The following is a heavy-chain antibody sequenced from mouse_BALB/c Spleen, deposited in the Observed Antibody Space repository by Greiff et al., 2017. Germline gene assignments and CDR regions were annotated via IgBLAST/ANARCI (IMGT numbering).Heavy chain of an antibody. J-gene: IGHJ4*01. Sequence: EVKLLESGPGLVKPSQSLSLTCSVTGYSITSGYYWNWIRQFPGNKLEWMGYISYDGSNNYNPSLKNRISITRDTSKNQFFLKLNSVTTEDTATYYWAKTARATSNYYAMDYWGQGTSVTVSS. V-gene: IGHV3-6*02. CDR3: AKTARATSNYYAMDY. CDR1: GYSITSGYY. D-gene: IGHD3-2*01. CDR2: ISYDGSN.